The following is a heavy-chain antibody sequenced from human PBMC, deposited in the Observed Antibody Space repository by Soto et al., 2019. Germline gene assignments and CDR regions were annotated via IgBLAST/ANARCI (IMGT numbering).Heavy chain of an antibody. D-gene: IGHD5-18*01. J-gene: IGHJ6*02. Sequence: ASVKVSCKASGYTFTGYYMHWVRQAPGQGLEWMGWINPNSGGTNYAQKFQGWVTMTRDTSISTAYMELSRLRSDDTAVNYCARGGYSYGYGPYGMDVWGQGTTVTVSS. CDR2: INPNSGGT. CDR3: ARGGYSYGYGPYGMDV. CDR1: GYTFTGYY. V-gene: IGHV1-2*04.